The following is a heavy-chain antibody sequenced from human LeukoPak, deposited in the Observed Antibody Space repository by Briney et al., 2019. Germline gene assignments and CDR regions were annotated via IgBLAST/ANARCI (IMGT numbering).Heavy chain of an antibody. CDR2: INDDGSAT. V-gene: IGHV3-74*01. J-gene: IGHJ4*02. CDR1: GFTFSNYW. CDR3: AREILAPGKTHDY. Sequence: HPGGSLRLSCAASGFTFSNYWMRWVRQVPGKGLVWVSRINDDGSATFYADSVKGRFTISRDNAKNTLFLQINSPRAEDTAVYYCAREILAPGKTHDYWGQGTLVTVSS.